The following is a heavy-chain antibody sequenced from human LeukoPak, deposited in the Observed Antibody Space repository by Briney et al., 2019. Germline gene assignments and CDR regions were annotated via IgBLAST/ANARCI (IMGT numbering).Heavy chain of an antibody. J-gene: IGHJ4*02. CDR2: VSSSGETT. Sequence: PGGSLRLSCAASEFSVGSTYGMTWVRQAPGKGLEWVSSVSSSGETTYYADSVKGRFTIARDNAKNSVYLQMDSLRAEDTAVYYCARGPTNGQAFDYWGQGTLVSVSS. D-gene: IGHD2-8*01. CDR3: ARGPTNGQAFDY. CDR1: EFSVGSTYG. V-gene: IGHV3-21*06.